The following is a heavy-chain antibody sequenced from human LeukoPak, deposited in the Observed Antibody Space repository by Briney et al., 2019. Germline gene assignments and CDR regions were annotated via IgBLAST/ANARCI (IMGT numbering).Heavy chain of an antibody. D-gene: IGHD1-26*01. J-gene: IGHJ4*02. CDR2: IRGSGGSR. Sequence: PGGSLRLSCTASGFSFSSYAMNWVRQAPGKRLEWVSGIRGSGGSRYYADSVKGRFTISRDNSKNTVYLQMNSLRAGDTAVYYCAKDRGLVGATPSNFDYWGQGTLVTVSS. CDR3: AKDRGLVGATPSNFDY. CDR1: GFSFSSYA. V-gene: IGHV3-23*01.